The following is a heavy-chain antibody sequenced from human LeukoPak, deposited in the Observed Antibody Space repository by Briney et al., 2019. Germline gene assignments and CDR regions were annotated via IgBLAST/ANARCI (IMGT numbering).Heavy chain of an antibody. CDR1: GGSISSYY. D-gene: IGHD3-22*01. Sequence: PSETLSLTCTVSGGSISSYYWSWIRQPPGKGLEWIGYIYYSRSTNYNPSLKSRVTISVDTSKNQFSLKLSSVTAADTAVYYCARDSYYYDSSGFQLDIWGQGTMVTVSS. J-gene: IGHJ3*02. CDR3: ARDSYYYDSSGFQLDI. V-gene: IGHV4-59*01. CDR2: IYYSRST.